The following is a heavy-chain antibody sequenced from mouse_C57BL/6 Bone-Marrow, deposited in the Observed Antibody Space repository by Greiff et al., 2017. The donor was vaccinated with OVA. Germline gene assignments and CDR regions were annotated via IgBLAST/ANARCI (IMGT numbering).Heavy chain of an antibody. Sequence: QVQLQQPGAELAKPGASVKLSCKASGYTFTSYWMHWVKQRPGQGLEWIGYIYPSSGYTTYNQKFKDKATLTADKSSSTAYMQLSSLTSEDSAVYYSARRIWFAYWGKGTLVTVSA. CDR1: GYTFTSYW. CDR3: ARRIWFAY. J-gene: IGHJ3*01. CDR2: IYPSSGYT. V-gene: IGHV1-7*01.